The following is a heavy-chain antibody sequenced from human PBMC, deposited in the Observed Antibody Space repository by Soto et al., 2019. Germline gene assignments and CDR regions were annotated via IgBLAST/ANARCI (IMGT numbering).Heavy chain of an antibody. CDR2: VYHSGST. Sequence: SETLSLTCAFYGGSFTGYFWTWIRQSPGKGLEWIGEVYHSGSTKYNPSLKSRVTISVDMSKNQFSLKLSSVTAADTAVYYCARGRHSKDEPYYYITVWTSGAKGPRSPSP. CDR3: ARGRHSKDEPYYYITVWTS. V-gene: IGHV4-34*01. D-gene: IGHD4-4*01. CDR1: GGSFTGYF. J-gene: IGHJ6*02.